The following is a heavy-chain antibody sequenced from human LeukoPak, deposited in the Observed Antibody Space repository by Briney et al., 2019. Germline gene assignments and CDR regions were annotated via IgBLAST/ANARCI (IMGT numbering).Heavy chain of an antibody. CDR3: AKDATAVVGTVYMDV. J-gene: IGHJ6*03. CDR1: GFTFSNYE. D-gene: IGHD6-13*01. V-gene: IGHV3-48*03. CDR2: ISNFGDII. Sequence: GGSLRLSCAASGFTFSNYEMNWVRQAPGKVLEWISHISNFGDIIHYADSVEGRFTISRDNAKNSLYLQMDSLRAEDTAVYYCAKDATAVVGTVYMDVWGKGTTVTISS.